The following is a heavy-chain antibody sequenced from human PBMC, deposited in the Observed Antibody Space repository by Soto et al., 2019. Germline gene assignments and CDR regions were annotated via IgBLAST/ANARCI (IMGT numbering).Heavy chain of an antibody. CDR2: IIPILGIA. V-gene: IGHV1-69*02. D-gene: IGHD5-12*01. J-gene: IGHJ4*02. CDR1: GGTFSSYT. CDR3: ARGGGGYGGDY. Sequence: QVQLVQSGAEVKKPGSSVKVSCKASGGTFSSYTISWVRQAPGQGLEWMGRIIPILGIANYAQKFQGRVTITADKTTSTAHMELSRLRSGDTAVNYGARGGGGYGGDYWGQGTLVTVSS.